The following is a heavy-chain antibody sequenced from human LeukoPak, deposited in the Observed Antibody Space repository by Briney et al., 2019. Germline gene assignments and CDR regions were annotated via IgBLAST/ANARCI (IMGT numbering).Heavy chain of an antibody. J-gene: IGHJ4*02. CDR2: ISGSGGST. Sequence: GGSLRLSCAASGFTFSSYAMSWVRQAPGKGLEWVSAISGSGGSTYYADSVKGRFTTSRDNSKNTLYLQMNSLRAEDTAVYYCAKGRQWLVLIDYWGQGTPVTVSS. V-gene: IGHV3-23*01. D-gene: IGHD6-19*01. CDR1: GFTFSSYA. CDR3: AKGRQWLVLIDY.